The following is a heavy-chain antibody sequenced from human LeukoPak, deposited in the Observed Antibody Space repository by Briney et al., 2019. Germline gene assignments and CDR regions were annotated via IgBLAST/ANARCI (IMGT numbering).Heavy chain of an antibody. V-gene: IGHV3-21*01. CDR2: ISSSSTYI. CDR1: GVSFTTYT. D-gene: IGHD3-9*01. CDR3: ASRYEVLTGMLADYYYAMDV. Sequence: PGGSLSLSCAVSGVSFTTYTMNWVRHAQRTGLEWVSSISSSSTYIYYADSAKGRFTISTDNTNNSLYLQMNSLRAEDTAVYYCASRYEVLTGMLADYYYAMDVWGQGTTVTVSS. J-gene: IGHJ6*02.